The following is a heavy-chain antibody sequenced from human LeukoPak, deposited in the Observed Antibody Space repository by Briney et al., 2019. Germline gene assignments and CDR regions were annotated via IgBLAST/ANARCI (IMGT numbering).Heavy chain of an antibody. V-gene: IGHV3-48*03. CDR1: GLTFSNYE. Sequence: PGGSLRLSCAASGLTFSNYEMNWVRQAPGKGLEWVSYISSSGSTIYYADSVKGRFTISRDNSKNTLYLQMNGLRAEDTAVYYCASGGMGVFENWGQGTLVTVSS. J-gene: IGHJ4*02. CDR3: ASGGMGVFEN. CDR2: ISSSGSTI. D-gene: IGHD3-16*01.